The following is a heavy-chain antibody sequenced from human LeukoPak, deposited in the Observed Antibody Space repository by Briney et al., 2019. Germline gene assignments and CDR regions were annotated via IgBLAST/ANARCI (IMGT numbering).Heavy chain of an antibody. Sequence: ASVKVSCKASGYTFTGYYMHWVRQAPGQGLEWMGWINPNSGGTNYAQKFQGRVTMTRDTSISTAYMELSRLRSDDTAVYYCARDRDPTMIAVEYAFDIWGQGTMVTVSS. CDR2: INPNSGGT. J-gene: IGHJ3*02. D-gene: IGHD3-22*01. V-gene: IGHV1-2*02. CDR1: GYTFTGYY. CDR3: ARDRDPTMIAVEYAFDI.